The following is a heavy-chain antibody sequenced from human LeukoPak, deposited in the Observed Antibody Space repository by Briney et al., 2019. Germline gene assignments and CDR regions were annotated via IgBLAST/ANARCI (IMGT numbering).Heavy chain of an antibody. D-gene: IGHD3-10*01. CDR3: ARAGWIITSRIVY. CDR1: GYSISRGYY. J-gene: IGHJ4*02. CDR2: VYHTGST. Sequence: PSETLSLTCAVSGYSISRGYYWALIRQPPGKGLEWIGTVYHTGSTYYNPSLDSRVTISVDTSKNEFSLNLKSVTAADTAVYYCARAGWIITSRIVYWGQGALVTVSS. V-gene: IGHV4-38-2*01.